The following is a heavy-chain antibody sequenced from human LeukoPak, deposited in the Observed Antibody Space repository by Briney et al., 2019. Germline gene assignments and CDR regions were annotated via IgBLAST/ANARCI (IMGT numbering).Heavy chain of an antibody. CDR1: GFTFSSYS. Sequence: GGSLRLSCAASGFTFSSYSMNWVRQAPGKGLEWVSSISSSSSYIYYADSVKGRFTISRDNAKNSLYLQMNSLRAEDTAVYYCARGVDFWSGYHYYMDVWGKGTTVTVSS. V-gene: IGHV3-21*01. J-gene: IGHJ6*03. CDR3: ARGVDFWSGYHYYMDV. CDR2: ISSSSSYI. D-gene: IGHD3-3*01.